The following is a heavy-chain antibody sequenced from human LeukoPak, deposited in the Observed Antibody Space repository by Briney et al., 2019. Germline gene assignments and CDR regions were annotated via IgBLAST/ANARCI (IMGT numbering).Heavy chain of an antibody. V-gene: IGHV1-69*05. CDR2: IIPIFGTA. CDR1: GGTFSSYA. CDR3: ARDGRGRFGGFDY. D-gene: IGHD3-16*01. Sequence: SVKVSCKASGGTFSSYAISWVRQAPGQGLEWMGGIIPIFGTANYAQKFQGRVTITTDESSSTAYMELSSLRSEDTAVYYCARDGRGRFGGFDYWGQGTLVTVSS. J-gene: IGHJ4*02.